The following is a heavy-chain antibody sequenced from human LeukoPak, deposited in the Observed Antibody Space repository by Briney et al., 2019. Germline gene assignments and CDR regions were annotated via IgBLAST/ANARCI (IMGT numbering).Heavy chain of an antibody. CDR3: ARGLRQYVPAAGS. J-gene: IGHJ4*02. CDR2: IDHSGNT. Sequence: SETLSLTCAVYGGSFSGFHMTWIRQLPGEGLEWLGEIDHSGNTYYKPSLRSRLTMSFDASKNQFSLNLGSVTAADTAMYYCARGLRQYVPAAGSWGQGTLVTVSS. CDR1: GGSFSGFH. V-gene: IGHV4-34*01. D-gene: IGHD6-13*01.